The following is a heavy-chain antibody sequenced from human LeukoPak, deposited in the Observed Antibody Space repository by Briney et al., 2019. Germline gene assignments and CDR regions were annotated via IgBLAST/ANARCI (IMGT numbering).Heavy chain of an antibody. Sequence: PSETLSLTCTVSGGSISSYYWSWIRQPAGKGLEWIGRIYISGSGSTNYNPSLKSRVTMSVDTSKNQFSLKLSSVTAADTAVYYCARDKRVAVAGTYIYYYXXDVXXNGTXVTISS. J-gene: IGHJ6*03. CDR1: GGSISSYY. CDR3: ARDKRVAVAGTYIYYYXXDV. D-gene: IGHD6-19*01. CDR2: IYISGSGST. V-gene: IGHV4-4*07.